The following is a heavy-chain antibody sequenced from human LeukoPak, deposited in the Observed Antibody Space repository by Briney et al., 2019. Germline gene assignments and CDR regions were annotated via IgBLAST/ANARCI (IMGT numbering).Heavy chain of an antibody. CDR3: ARDYPQSGFSSGWDPFDI. Sequence: GGSLRLSCVGSGFTFSSYEMNWVRQAPGKGLEWISYISSSGGTMYSADSVKGRFSISRDNAKDSLFLQMNSLRAEDTAIYYCARDYPQSGFSSGWDPFDIWGQGTMVTVSS. V-gene: IGHV3-48*03. D-gene: IGHD6-19*01. J-gene: IGHJ3*02. CDR1: GFTFSSYE. CDR2: ISSSGGTM.